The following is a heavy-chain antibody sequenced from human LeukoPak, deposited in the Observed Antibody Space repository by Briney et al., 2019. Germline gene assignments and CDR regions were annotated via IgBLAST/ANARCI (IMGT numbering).Heavy chain of an antibody. Sequence: ASVKVSCKASGYTFTSYDINWVRQATGQGLEWMGWMNPNSGNTGYAQKFQGRVTITRNTSISTAYMELSSLRSEDTAVYYCARAEYSSSSIGFDYWGQGTLVTVPS. D-gene: IGHD6-6*01. CDR1: GYTFTSYD. J-gene: IGHJ4*02. V-gene: IGHV1-8*03. CDR3: ARAEYSSSSIGFDY. CDR2: MNPNSGNT.